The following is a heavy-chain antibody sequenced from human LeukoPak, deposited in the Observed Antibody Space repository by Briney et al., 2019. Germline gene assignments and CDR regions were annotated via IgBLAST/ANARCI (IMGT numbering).Heavy chain of an antibody. CDR1: GFTFSSYW. D-gene: IGHD6-19*01. V-gene: IGHV3-7*01. J-gene: IGHJ4*02. CDR2: IKQDGSEK. CDR3: ARDSSGLPFDY. Sequence: GGSLRLSCAASGFTFSSYWMSRVRQAPGKGLEWVANIKQDGSEKYYVDSVKGRFTISRDNAKNSLYLQMNSLRAEDTAVYYCARDSSGLPFDYWGQGTLVTVSS.